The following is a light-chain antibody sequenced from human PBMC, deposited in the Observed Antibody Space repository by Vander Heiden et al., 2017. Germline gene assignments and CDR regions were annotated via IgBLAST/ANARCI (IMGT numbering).Light chain of an antibody. CDR3: QQTARIPLT. CDR1: QSITSY. Sequence: DIQMTKSPSSLSASVGDRVTITCRASQSITSYLNWYQQKPGKAPKLLMYAASNLQSGVPSRFSGSGSATDCTLTISSLQPEDFATDHCQQTARIPLTFGGGTKVEIK. J-gene: IGKJ4*01. CDR2: AAS. V-gene: IGKV1-39*01.